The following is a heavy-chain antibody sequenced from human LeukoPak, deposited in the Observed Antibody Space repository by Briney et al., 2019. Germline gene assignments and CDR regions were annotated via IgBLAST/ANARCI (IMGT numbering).Heavy chain of an antibody. CDR3: ARAYYDSSGIQSHWFGP. J-gene: IGHJ5*02. D-gene: IGHD3-22*01. CDR2: IYYSGST. Sequence: SETLSLTCTVSGGSISSYYWSWIRQPPGKGLEWIGYIYYSGSTNYNPSLKSRVTISVDTSKNQFSLKLSSVTAADTAVYYCARAYYDSSGIQSHWFGPWGQGTLVTVSS. CDR1: GGSISSYY. V-gene: IGHV4-59*01.